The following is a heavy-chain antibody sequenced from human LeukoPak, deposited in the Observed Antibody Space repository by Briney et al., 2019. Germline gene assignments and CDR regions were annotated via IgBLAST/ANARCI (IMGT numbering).Heavy chain of an antibody. CDR1: GDSINTHY. Sequence: PSETLSLTCTVSGDSINTHYWSWIRQPPGKGLEGIGYIYYTGNTKYNPSLKSRVTISIDTSKNQFSLRLNAVTAADTAVYYCASGELHPEAYYYGMDVWGQGTTVTVSS. CDR3: ASGELHPEAYYYGMDV. J-gene: IGHJ6*02. V-gene: IGHV4-59*11. CDR2: IYYTGNT. D-gene: IGHD3-10*01.